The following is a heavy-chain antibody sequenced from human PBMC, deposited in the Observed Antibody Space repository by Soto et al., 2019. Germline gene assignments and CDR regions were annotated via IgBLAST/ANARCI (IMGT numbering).Heavy chain of an antibody. V-gene: IGHV4-31*03. CDR3: ARDLIVVVPAAPRDYYMDV. Sequence: PSETLSLTCTVSGGSISSGGYYWSWILQHPGKGLEWIGYIYYSGSTYYNPSLKSRVTISVDTSKNQFSLKLSSVTAADTAVYYCARDLIVVVPAAPRDYYMDVWGKRTTVTVS. CDR2: IYYSGST. D-gene: IGHD2-2*01. J-gene: IGHJ6*03. CDR1: GGSISSGGYY.